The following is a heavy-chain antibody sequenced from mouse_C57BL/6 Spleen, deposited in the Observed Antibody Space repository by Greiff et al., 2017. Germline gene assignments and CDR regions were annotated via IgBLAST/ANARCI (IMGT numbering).Heavy chain of an antibody. CDR3: ARSGLRSWFAY. V-gene: IGHV7-3*01. CDR1: GFTFTDYY. D-gene: IGHD3-1*01. Sequence: VKVVESGGGLVQPGGSLSLSCAASGFTFTDYYMSWVRQPPGKALEWLGFLRNKANGYTTEYSASVKGRFTIFRDNSQSILYLQMNALRAEDSATYYCARSGLRSWFAYWGQGTLVTVSA. CDR2: LRNKANGYTT. J-gene: IGHJ3*01.